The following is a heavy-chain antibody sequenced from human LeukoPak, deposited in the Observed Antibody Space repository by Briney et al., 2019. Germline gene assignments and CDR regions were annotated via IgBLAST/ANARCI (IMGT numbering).Heavy chain of an antibody. V-gene: IGHV1-8*01. J-gene: IGHJ6*02. Sequence: ASVKVSRKASGYTFTSYDINWVRQATGQGLEWMGWMNPNSGNTGYAQKFQGRVTMTRNTSISTAYMELSSLRSEDTAVYYCARFNWNYWLYYYYGMDVWGQGTTVTVSS. CDR1: GYTFTSYD. D-gene: IGHD1-7*01. CDR3: ARFNWNYWLYYYYGMDV. CDR2: MNPNSGNT.